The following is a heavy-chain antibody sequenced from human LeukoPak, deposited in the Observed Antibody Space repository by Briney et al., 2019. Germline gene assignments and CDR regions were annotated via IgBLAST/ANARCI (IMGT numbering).Heavy chain of an antibody. D-gene: IGHD6-19*01. CDR2: IYSGGST. CDR3: ARFSGYSSPFDAFDI. V-gene: IGHV3-53*01. CDR1: GFTVSSNY. J-gene: IGHJ3*02. Sequence: PGGSLRLSCAASGFTVSSNYMSWVRQAPGKGLEWVSVIYSGGSTYYADSVTGRFTISIDNSKNTLYLQMNSLRAEDTAVYYCARFSGYSSPFDAFDIWGQGTMVTVSS.